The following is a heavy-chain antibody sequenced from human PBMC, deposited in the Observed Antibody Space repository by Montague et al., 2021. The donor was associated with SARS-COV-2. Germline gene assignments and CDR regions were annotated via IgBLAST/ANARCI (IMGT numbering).Heavy chain of an antibody. CDR1: DFTFSDYS. CDR3: ARRRIKDILLVLPAPHLDV. Sequence: SLRLSCAASDFTFSDYSMTWVRQAPGKGLEWVSFITGSGSTTYYADSVKGRFTISRDNSRSTLYLQMNSLRVKDTAVYYCARRRIKDILLVLPAPHLDVWGKGTTVTVSS. CDR2: ITGSGSTT. J-gene: IGHJ6*04. V-gene: IGHV3-23*01. D-gene: IGHD2-21*02.